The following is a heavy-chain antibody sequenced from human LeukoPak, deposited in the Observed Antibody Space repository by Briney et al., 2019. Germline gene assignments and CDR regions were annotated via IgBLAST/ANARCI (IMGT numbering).Heavy chain of an antibody. CDR2: IKQDGSET. Sequence: PGGSLRLSCAASGFIFSSHWMYWVRQAPGKGLEWVANIKQDGSETYYVDSVKGRFTISRDNAKNSLYLQMNSLRAEDTAVYYCTRIIVEVPGVSDYCDFWGQGTLVTVSS. J-gene: IGHJ4*02. V-gene: IGHV3-7*05. D-gene: IGHD2-2*01. CDR3: TRIIVEVPGVSDYCDF. CDR1: GFIFSSHW.